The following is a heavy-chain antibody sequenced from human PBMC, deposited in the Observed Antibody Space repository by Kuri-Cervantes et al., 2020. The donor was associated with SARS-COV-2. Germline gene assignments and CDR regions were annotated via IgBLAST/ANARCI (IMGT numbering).Heavy chain of an antibody. D-gene: IGHD3-9*01. J-gene: IGHJ5*02. V-gene: IGHV3-23*01. CDR3: AKDNGYYDILTGGNWFDP. CDR1: GFTFSSYA. Sequence: GESLKISCAASGFTFSSYAMSWVCQAPGKGLEWVSAISGSGGSTYYADSVKGRFTISRDNSKNTLYLQMNSLRAEDTAVYYCAKDNGYYDILTGGNWFDPWGQGTLVTVSS. CDR2: ISGSGGST.